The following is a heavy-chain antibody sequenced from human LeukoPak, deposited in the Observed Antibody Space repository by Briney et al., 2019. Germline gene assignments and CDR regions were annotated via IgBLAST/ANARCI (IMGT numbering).Heavy chain of an antibody. J-gene: IGHJ4*02. Sequence: GGSLRLSCAASGFTFDDYAMHWVRQAPGKGLEWVSGISWNSGSIGYADSVKGRFTISRDNAKNSLYLQMNSLRAEDTALYYCAKGSSSGWYHLFDYWGQGTLVTVSS. V-gene: IGHV3-9*01. CDR2: ISWNSGSI. D-gene: IGHD6-19*01. CDR1: GFTFDDYA. CDR3: AKGSSSGWYHLFDY.